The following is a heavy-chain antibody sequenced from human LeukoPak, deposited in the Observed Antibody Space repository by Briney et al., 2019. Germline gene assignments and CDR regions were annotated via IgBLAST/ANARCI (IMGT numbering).Heavy chain of an antibody. V-gene: IGHV5-51*07. CDR2: IYPGDSRI. D-gene: IGHD2-2*01. Sequence: GESLKISCKTSGYIFTNYWIGWAHQMPGKGLEWMAVIYPGDSRIRYNPSFQGQVTISADKSINTAYLQWSSLKASDTALYYCACRMLTSTRFEPWGQGTLVTVSS. J-gene: IGHJ5*02. CDR1: GYIFTNYW. CDR3: ACRMLTSTRFEP.